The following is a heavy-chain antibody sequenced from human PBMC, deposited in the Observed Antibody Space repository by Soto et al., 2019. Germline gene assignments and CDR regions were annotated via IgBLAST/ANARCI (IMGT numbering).Heavy chain of an antibody. Sequence: XESLRLSCVASRFIFSSYAMHWIRQSPGRGLEWMAVISSGGTYQSYADSVRGRFTISRDNSNNTLYAQIDNLTTADTGVFYCEREWNYRFDYWSQGTLVTVSS. CDR3: EREWNYRFDY. V-gene: IGHV3-30-3*01. CDR1: RFIFSSYA. D-gene: IGHD3-16*02. J-gene: IGHJ4*02. CDR2: ISSGGTYQ.